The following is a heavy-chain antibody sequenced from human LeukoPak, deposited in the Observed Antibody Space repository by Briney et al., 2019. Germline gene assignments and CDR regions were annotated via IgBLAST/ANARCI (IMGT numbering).Heavy chain of an antibody. CDR2: VSGSGGST. CDR3: ARDQSGTWTFDY. V-gene: IGHV3-23*01. CDR1: GFTFTTYA. D-gene: IGHD1-26*01. Sequence: PGGSLRLSCAASGFTFTTYAMSWVRQAPGQGLEWVSGVSGSGGSTYYADSVKGRFTISRDNSKNTVHLQMNGLRAEDTAVYYCARDQSGTWTFDYWGQGTLVTVSS. J-gene: IGHJ4*02.